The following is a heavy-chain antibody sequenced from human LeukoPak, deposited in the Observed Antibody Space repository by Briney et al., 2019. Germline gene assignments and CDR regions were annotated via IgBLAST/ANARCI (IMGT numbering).Heavy chain of an antibody. D-gene: IGHD4-11*01. V-gene: IGHV3-23*01. CDR3: TSEPTGY. CDR2: ISGSGDTT. CDR1: GFTFSSYA. Sequence: GGSLRLSCAASGFTFSSYAMSWVRQAPGKGLEWVSGISGSGDTTYYADSVKGRFTISRDDSKNTAYLQMNSLETEDTAVYYCTSEPTGYWGQGTLVTVSS. J-gene: IGHJ4*02.